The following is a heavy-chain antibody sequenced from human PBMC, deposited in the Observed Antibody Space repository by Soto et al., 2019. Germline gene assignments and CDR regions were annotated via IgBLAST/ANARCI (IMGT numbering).Heavy chain of an antibody. D-gene: IGHD3-10*01. CDR3: SYGSGSDYNVPNYYYGMDV. CDR1: GGTFSSYA. CDR2: IIPIFGTA. Sequence: QVQLVQSGAEVKKPGSSVKVSCKASGGTFSSYAISWVRQAPGQGLEWMGGIIPIFGTANYAQKFQGRVMITADESTSTAYMELSSMRSEDTAVYYCSYGSGSDYNVPNYYYGMDVWGQGTTVTVSS. V-gene: IGHV1-69*01. J-gene: IGHJ6*02.